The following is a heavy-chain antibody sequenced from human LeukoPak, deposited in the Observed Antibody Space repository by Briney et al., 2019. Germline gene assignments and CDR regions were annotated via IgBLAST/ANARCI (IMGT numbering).Heavy chain of an antibody. V-gene: IGHV3-23*01. CDR2: ISDSGGST. CDR3: AKSHSVAQRGYFDY. J-gene: IGHJ4*02. D-gene: IGHD2-15*01. CDR1: GFTFSSFA. Sequence: PGGSLRLSCAASGFTFSSFAMTCVRQAPGKGLEWVSTISDSGGSTYYADAVKGRFTIPRDNSKDTLYAQMNSLRAEDAAVYYCAKSHSVAQRGYFDYWGQGTLVTVSS.